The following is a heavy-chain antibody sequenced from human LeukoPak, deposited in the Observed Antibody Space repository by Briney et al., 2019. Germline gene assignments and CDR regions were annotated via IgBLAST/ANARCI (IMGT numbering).Heavy chain of an antibody. Sequence: PGGSLRLSCAASGFTFSSYAMSWVRQAPGKGLEWVSAISGSGGSTYYADSVEGRFTISRDNSKNTLYLQMNSLRAEDTAVYYCAKTPRQQPRRGNAFDIWGQGTMVTVSS. D-gene: IGHD3-10*01. J-gene: IGHJ3*02. CDR3: AKTPRQQPRRGNAFDI. CDR2: ISGSGGST. CDR1: GFTFSSYA. V-gene: IGHV3-23*01.